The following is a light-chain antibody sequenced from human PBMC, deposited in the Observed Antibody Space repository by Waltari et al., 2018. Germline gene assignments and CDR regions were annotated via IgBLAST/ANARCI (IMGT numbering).Light chain of an antibody. CDR3: CSYAGVV. CDR2: EGS. Sequence: QSALTQPASVSGSPGQSITISCTGTSSGVGSYNLVSWYQQHPGKAPKLMIYEGSKRPSGVFNRFSGSMSGNTASLTISELQAEDEADYCCCSYAGVVFGGGTKLTIL. CDR1: SSGVGSYNL. J-gene: IGLJ2*01. V-gene: IGLV2-23*01.